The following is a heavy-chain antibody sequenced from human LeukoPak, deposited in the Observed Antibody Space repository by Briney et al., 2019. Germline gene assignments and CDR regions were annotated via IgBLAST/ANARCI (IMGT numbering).Heavy chain of an antibody. CDR3: AKRFIEARENGDSNWLDP. CDR1: GHSIANSY. V-gene: IGHV4-59*08. D-gene: IGHD4-17*01. J-gene: IGHJ5*01. Sequence: PETLSLTCTVSGHSIANSYWNWIRQPPGRGLEWIGRISYGGSTNYNPSLKSRVIISRDTSKNQFSLELTSVTAADTAIYYCAKRFIEARENGDSNWLDPWGQGTLVTVSS. CDR2: ISYGGST.